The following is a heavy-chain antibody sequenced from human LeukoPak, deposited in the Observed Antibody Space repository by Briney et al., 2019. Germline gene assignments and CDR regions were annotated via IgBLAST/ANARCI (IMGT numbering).Heavy chain of an antibody. Sequence: SVKVSCKASGGTFSSYAISWVRQAPGQGLEWMGGIIPIFGTANYAQKFQGRVTITTDESTSTAYMELSSLRSEDTAVYYCARGDITGIFGVSHRVGGAFGIWGQGTMVTVSS. CDR1: GGTFSSYA. D-gene: IGHD3-3*01. V-gene: IGHV1-69*05. CDR2: IIPIFGTA. J-gene: IGHJ3*02. CDR3: ARGDITGIFGVSHRVGGAFGI.